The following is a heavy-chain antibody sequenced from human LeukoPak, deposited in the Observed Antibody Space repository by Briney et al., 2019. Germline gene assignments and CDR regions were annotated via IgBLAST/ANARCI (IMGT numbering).Heavy chain of an antibody. CDR1: GFTFSSYD. V-gene: IGHV3-23*01. CDR3: AKDLGEGSHYYYFDY. Sequence: PGGSLRLSCAASGFTFSSYDMSWVRQAPGKGLEWVSAISGSGRSTYYADSVKGRFTIPRDNSKNTLYLQMNSLRAEDTAVYYCAKDLGEGSHYYYFDYWGQGTLVTVSS. D-gene: IGHD3-16*01. J-gene: IGHJ4*02. CDR2: ISGSGRST.